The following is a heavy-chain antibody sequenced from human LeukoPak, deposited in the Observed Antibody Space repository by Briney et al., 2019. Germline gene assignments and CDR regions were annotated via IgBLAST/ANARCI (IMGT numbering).Heavy chain of an antibody. J-gene: IGHJ3*02. CDR2: ISSSGSTI. D-gene: IGHD2-15*01. Sequence: GQSLRLSCAASGFTFSSYEMNWVRQAPGKWLEWVSYISSSGSTIYYTDSVKGRFTISRDNAKTSLYLQMNSLRAEDTAVYYCARDCGGGSCYGPYDAFDIWGQGTMVTVSS. V-gene: IGHV3-48*03. CDR3: ARDCGGGSCYGPYDAFDI. CDR1: GFTFSSYE.